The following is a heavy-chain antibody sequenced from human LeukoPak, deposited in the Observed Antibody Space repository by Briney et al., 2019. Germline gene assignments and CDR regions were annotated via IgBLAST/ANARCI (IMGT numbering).Heavy chain of an antibody. V-gene: IGHV3-21*01. D-gene: IGHD2-2*01. CDR3: ARADCSSSTCYLRRSWFDP. J-gene: IGHJ5*02. CDR1: GFTHSNYD. Sequence: GGSLRLSCAASGFTHSNYDMNWVRQAPGKGLEWVSSISTSSRYIYYKDSVRGRFTISRDDAKNSLYLEMNSLRAEDTAVYYCARADCSSSTCYLRRSWFDPWGQGTLVTVSS. CDR2: ISTSSRYI.